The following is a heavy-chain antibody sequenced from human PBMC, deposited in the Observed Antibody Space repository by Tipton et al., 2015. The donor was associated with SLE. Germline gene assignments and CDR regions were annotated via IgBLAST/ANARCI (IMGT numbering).Heavy chain of an antibody. CDR2: INHSGST. V-gene: IGHV4-39*07. J-gene: IGHJ6*03. D-gene: IGHD3-3*01. CDR1: GGSISSSSYY. CDR3: ASSKYYDFWSGHYYYYMDV. Sequence: TLSLTCTVSGGSISSSSYYWGWIRQPPGKGLEWIGEINHSGSTNHNPSLKSRVTISVDTSKNQFSLKLISVTAADTAVYYCASSKYYDFWSGHYYYYMDVWGKGTTVTVSS.